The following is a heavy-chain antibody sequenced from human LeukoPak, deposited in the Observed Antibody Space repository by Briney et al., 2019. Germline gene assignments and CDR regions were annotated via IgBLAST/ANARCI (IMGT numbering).Heavy chain of an antibody. Sequence: GGSLRLSCTASGFTFGTYWMSWLRQTPEKGLEWVANLNRDGSEAYYLDSVKGRFTISRDNAKNSVYLQMNSLRADDTAVYYCARDFGPNSIDYWGQGTLVTVSS. V-gene: IGHV3-7*01. CDR2: LNRDGSEA. D-gene: IGHD4/OR15-4a*01. CDR3: ARDFGPNSIDY. J-gene: IGHJ4*02. CDR1: GFTFGTYW.